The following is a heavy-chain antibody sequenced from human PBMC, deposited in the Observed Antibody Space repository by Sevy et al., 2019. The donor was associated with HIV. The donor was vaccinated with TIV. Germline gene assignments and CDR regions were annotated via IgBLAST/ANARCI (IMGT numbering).Heavy chain of an antibody. D-gene: IGHD1-1*01. V-gene: IGHV3-74*03. CDR3: ARGGTASFDY. CDR1: GFTLSCCW. CDR2: INNDGSTT. J-gene: IGHJ4*02. Sequence: GGSLRLSCAASGFTLSCCWMHWVRQAPGKGLVCVSRINNDGSTTTYADSVRGRFTISRDNAKNTLYLEMNSLRAEDTAVYYCARGGTASFDYWGQGTLVTVSS.